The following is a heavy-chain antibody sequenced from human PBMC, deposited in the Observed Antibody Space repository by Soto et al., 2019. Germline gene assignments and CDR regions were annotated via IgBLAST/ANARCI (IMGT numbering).Heavy chain of an antibody. D-gene: IGHD2-8*01. Sequence: PSETLSLTCTVSGGSIYSSYYWGWIRQPPGKGLEWIGSIYDRGTTYYNPSLKSRVTISVDTSKNQLSLKLNSVTAADTAVYYCSRPIYCTNGVCLFDPWGQGTLVTVSS. J-gene: IGHJ5*02. CDR2: IYDRGTT. CDR1: GGSIYSSYY. CDR3: SRPIYCTNGVCLFDP. V-gene: IGHV4-39*01.